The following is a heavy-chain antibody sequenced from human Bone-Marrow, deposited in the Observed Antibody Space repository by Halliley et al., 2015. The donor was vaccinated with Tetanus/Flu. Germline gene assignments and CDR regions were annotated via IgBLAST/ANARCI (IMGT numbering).Heavy chain of an antibody. D-gene: IGHD6-6*01. Sequence: LRLSCTVSGGSVRSNDYYWGWIRQPPEKGLEWIGSIHYSGSTYNNPSLKSRVTISGDTSKNQLTLRLSSVTAADTGVYYCARGVVAARPRAFDIWGQGTVVTVSS. CDR3: ARGVVAARPRAFDI. J-gene: IGHJ3*02. CDR2: IHYSGST. V-gene: IGHV4-39*06. CDR1: GGSVRSNDYY.